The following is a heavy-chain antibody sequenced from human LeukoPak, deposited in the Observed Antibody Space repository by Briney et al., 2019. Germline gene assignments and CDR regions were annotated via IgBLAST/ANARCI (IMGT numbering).Heavy chain of an antibody. CDR2: IYYSGST. D-gene: IGHD3-10*01. V-gene: IGHV4-39*01. Sequence: PSETLSLTCTVSGGSISSSSYYWGWIRQPPGKGLAWIGSIYYSGSTYYNPSLKSRVTISVDTSKNQFSLKPRSVTAADTAVYYCAEGTKSFFDYWGQGTLVTVSS. CDR3: AEGTKSFFDY. CDR1: GGSISSSSYY. J-gene: IGHJ4*02.